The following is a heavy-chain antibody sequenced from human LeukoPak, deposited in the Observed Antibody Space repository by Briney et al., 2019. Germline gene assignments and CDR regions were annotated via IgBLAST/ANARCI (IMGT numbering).Heavy chain of an antibody. CDR3: ASQTKYYSASAGSYWGAFDL. V-gene: IGHV3-43*02. Sequence: GGSLRLSCAAFGLTFYDQAMHWVRQGPGTGLEWVALSGNDGSTYYADSVRGRFTISRDSKNSLYLEMDSLRTEDTALYYCASQTKYYSASAGSYWGAFDLWGQGTMVTVFS. J-gene: IGHJ3*01. CDR1: GLTFYDQA. CDR2: SGNDGST. D-gene: IGHD3-10*01.